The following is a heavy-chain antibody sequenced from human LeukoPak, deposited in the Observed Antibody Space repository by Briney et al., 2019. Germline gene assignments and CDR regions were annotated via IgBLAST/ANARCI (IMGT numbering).Heavy chain of an antibody. CDR3: ARGRGCSGNSCYFFRYYHYGLDV. CDR1: GGTFNSFA. J-gene: IGHJ6*02. D-gene: IGHD2-15*01. Sequence: ASVKVSCKASGGTFNSFAINWVRQAPGQGLQWMGGIIPIFGTARYAQKFQGRVTISADKSTSTAYVELSSLRSEDTAVYYCARGRGCSGNSCYFFRYYHYGLDVWGQGTTVTVPS. V-gene: IGHV1-69*06. CDR2: IIPIFGTA.